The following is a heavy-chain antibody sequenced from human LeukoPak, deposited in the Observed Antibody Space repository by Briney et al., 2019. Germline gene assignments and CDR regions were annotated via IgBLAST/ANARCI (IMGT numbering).Heavy chain of an antibody. V-gene: IGHV5-51*01. Sequence: GESLKISCKGSGYSFTSYWIGWVRQMPGKGLERMGIIYPGDSDTRYSPSFQGQVTISADKSISTAYLQWSSLKASDTAMYYCARTRITIFGVANAHDAFDIWGQGTMVTVSS. J-gene: IGHJ3*02. CDR2: IYPGDSDT. CDR1: GYSFTSYW. CDR3: ARTRITIFGVANAHDAFDI. D-gene: IGHD3-3*01.